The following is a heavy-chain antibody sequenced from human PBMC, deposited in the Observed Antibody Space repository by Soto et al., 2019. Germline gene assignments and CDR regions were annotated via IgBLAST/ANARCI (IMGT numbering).Heavy chain of an antibody. J-gene: IGHJ5*02. V-gene: IGHV3-43*01. CDR1: GFTFDDYT. Sequence: EVQLVESGGVVVEPGGSLRLSCAASGFTFDDYTMHWVRQAPGKGLEWVSLISWDGGSAYYGDSVKGRFIMSRDNRKNSLYLQMNSLRTEDTALYYCARGTFRQRVRGWIDPWGQGTLVTVSS. D-gene: IGHD6-6*01. CDR2: ISWDGGSA. CDR3: ARGTFRQRVRGWIDP.